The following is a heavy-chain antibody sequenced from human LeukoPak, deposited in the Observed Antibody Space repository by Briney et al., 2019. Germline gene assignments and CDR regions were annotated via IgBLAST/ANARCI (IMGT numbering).Heavy chain of an antibody. J-gene: IGHJ6*03. D-gene: IGHD4-23*01. CDR3: ARGKVRGQGNYYYYYMDV. V-gene: IGHV1-8*03. CDR2: MNPNSGNT. CDR1: GYTFTSYD. Sequence: ASVKVSCKASGYTFTSYDINWVRQATGQGLEWMGWMNPNSGNTGYAQKFQGRVTITRNTSISTAYMELSSLRSEDTAVYYCARGKVRGQGNYYYYYMDVWGKGTTVTVSS.